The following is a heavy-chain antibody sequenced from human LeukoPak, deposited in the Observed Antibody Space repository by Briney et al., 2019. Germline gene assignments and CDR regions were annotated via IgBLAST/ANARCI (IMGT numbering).Heavy chain of an antibody. V-gene: IGHV3-21*01. CDR1: GFTFSSYS. D-gene: IGHD2-15*01. CDR3: VRGAVGYCSGGSCFYYLDY. CDR2: ISSSISYI. Sequence: GGSLRLSRAASGFTFSSYSMNWVRQAPGKGLEWVSSISSSISYIYYADSVKGRFTIPRHRAKNSLYLQMDSLRAQETDGYYCVRGAVGYCSGGSCFYYLDYWGEGTLVTVSS. J-gene: IGHJ4*02.